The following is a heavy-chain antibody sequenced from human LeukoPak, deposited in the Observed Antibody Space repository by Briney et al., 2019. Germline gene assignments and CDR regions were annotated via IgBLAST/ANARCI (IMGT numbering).Heavy chain of an antibody. Sequence: PGGSLRLSCAASGFTVSSNYMSWVRQAPGKGLEWVSVIYSGGSTYYADSVKGRFTISRDNSKNTLYLQMNSLRAEDTAVYYCARVDYGDYWAPFDYWGQGALVTVSS. CDR1: GFTVSSNY. J-gene: IGHJ4*02. D-gene: IGHD4-17*01. CDR3: ARVDYGDYWAPFDY. V-gene: IGHV3-53*01. CDR2: IYSGGST.